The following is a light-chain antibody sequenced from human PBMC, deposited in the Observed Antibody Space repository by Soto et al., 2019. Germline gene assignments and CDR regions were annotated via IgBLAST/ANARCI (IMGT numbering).Light chain of an antibody. J-gene: IGKJ1*01. CDR3: QHSDGSPWT. CDR2: GAS. V-gene: IGKV3-20*01. CDR1: QSVRSRY. Sequence: EIVLTQSPGTLSLSPGEIAAISCRASQSVRSRYLAWYQQKPGQALSLLINGASSRDSGIPDRLSGSGSGTDFTLTTIRLEPEDFALYYCQHSDGSPWTFGKGNKVENK.